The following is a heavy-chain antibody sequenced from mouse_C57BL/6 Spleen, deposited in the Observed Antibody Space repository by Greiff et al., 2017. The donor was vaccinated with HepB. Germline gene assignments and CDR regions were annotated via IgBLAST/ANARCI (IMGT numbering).Heavy chain of an antibody. CDR2: INPNNGGT. V-gene: IGHV1-22*01. CDR1: GYTFTDYN. CDR3: ASLITTVVDY. D-gene: IGHD1-1*01. Sequence: DVQLQESGPELVKPGASVKMSCKASGYTFTDYNMHWVKQSHGKSLEWIGYINPNNGGTSYNQKFKGKATLTVNKSSSTAYMELRSLTSEDSAVYYCASLITTVVDYWGQGTTLTVSS. J-gene: IGHJ2*01.